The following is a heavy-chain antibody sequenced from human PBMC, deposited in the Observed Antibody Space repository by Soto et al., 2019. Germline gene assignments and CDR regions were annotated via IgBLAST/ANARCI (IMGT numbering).Heavy chain of an antibody. CDR2: IYPGDSDT. D-gene: IGHD6-25*01. Sequence: GESLKISCKGSGYSFTSYWIGWVRQMPGKGLEWMGIIYPGDSDTRYSPSFQGQVTISADKSISTAYLQWSSLKASATAMYYCPSRIAAANYYYDGMDVWGQGTTVTVSS. V-gene: IGHV5-51*01. J-gene: IGHJ6*02. CDR3: PSRIAAANYYYDGMDV. CDR1: GYSFTSYW.